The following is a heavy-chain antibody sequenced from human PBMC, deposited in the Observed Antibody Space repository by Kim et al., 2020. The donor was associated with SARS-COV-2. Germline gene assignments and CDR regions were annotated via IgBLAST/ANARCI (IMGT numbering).Heavy chain of an antibody. J-gene: IGHJ6*02. D-gene: IGHD3-10*01. CDR1: EHIFRNYG. Sequence: GGSLRLSCAAAEHIFRNYGMHWVRQAPGKGLEWVAVISPDGSDKYYLDSVKGRFTISRDNSKNTLYLQMNSLRAEDTAVYYCAKDLERQYGSGNYYGDYYGMDVWGQGTTVTVSS. CDR3: AKDLERQYGSGNYYGDYYGMDV. CDR2: ISPDGSDK. V-gene: IGHV3-30*18.